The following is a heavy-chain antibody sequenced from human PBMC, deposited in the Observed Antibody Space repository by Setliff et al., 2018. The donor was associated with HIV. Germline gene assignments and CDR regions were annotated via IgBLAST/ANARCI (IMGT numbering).Heavy chain of an antibody. CDR3: ARENSGYRAFDY. CDR2: IYPNSGGT. V-gene: IGHV1-2*02. D-gene: IGHD3-22*01. Sequence: ASVKVSCKASGYTFTAYYMHWVRQAPGQGLEWMGWIYPNSGGTRYAQKFQGRVTMTRDTSISTAYMELSRLRSDDTAVYYCARENSGYRAFDYCGQATLVTVSS. J-gene: IGHJ4*02. CDR1: GYTFTAYY.